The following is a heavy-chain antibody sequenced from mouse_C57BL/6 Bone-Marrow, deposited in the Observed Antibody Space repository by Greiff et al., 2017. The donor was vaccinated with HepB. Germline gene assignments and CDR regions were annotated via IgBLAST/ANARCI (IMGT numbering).Heavy chain of an antibody. Sequence: QVQLQQPGAELVRPGASVKLSCKASGYTFTSYWMHWVKQRPGQGLEWIGMIHPNSGSTNYNEKFKSKATLTVDKSSSTAYMQLSSLTSEDSAVYYCAPTGTYAMDYWGQGTSVTVSS. CDR3: APTGTYAMDY. D-gene: IGHD4-1*02. CDR2: IHPNSGST. V-gene: IGHV1-64*01. CDR1: GYTFTSYW. J-gene: IGHJ4*01.